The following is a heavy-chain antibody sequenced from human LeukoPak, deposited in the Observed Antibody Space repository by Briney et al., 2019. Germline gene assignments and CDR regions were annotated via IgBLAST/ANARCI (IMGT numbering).Heavy chain of an antibody. CDR3: AKRNYYDSSGYYSWYYGMDV. D-gene: IGHD3-22*01. CDR1: GFTFSSYA. CDR2: ISGSGGST. J-gene: IGHJ6*02. Sequence: PGGSLRLSCAASGFTFSSYAMSWVRQVPGKGLEWVSAISGSGGSTYYADSVKGRFTISRDNSKNTLYLQMNSLRAEDTAVYYCAKRNYYDSSGYYSWYYGMDVWGQGTTVTVSS. V-gene: IGHV3-23*01.